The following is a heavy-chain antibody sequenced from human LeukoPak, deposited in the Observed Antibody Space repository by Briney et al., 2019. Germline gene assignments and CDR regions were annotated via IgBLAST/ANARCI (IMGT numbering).Heavy chain of an antibody. Sequence: PSETLSLTCTVSGGSISSHYWSWIRQPPGKGPEWIGYIYYSGGTNYNPSLKSRVTISVDTSKNQFSLQLSSVTAADTAVYYCARENWPYYMDVWGKGTTVTVSS. V-gene: IGHV4-59*11. CDR1: GGSISSHY. D-gene: IGHD1-1*01. CDR3: ARENWPYYMDV. J-gene: IGHJ6*03. CDR2: IYYSGGT.